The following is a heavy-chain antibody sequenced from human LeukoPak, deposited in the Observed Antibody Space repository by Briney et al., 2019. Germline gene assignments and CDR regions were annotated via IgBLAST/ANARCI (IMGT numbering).Heavy chain of an antibody. V-gene: IGHV4-34*01. D-gene: IGHD3-22*01. CDR1: GGSFSGYY. CDR3: ARVGEYYDGSLDY. Sequence: PSETLSLTCAVYGGSFSGYYWSWIRQPPGKGLEWIGEINHSGSTNYNPSLKSRVTISVDTSKNQFSLKLSSVTAADTAVYYCARVGEYYDGSLDYWGQGTLVTVSS. CDR2: INHSGST. J-gene: IGHJ4*02.